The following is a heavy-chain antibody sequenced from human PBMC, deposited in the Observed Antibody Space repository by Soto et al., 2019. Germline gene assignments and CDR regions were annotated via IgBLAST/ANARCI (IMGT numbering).Heavy chain of an antibody. CDR1: GFAFGDHA. J-gene: IGHJ4*02. D-gene: IGHD6-19*01. Sequence: VQLLESRGGLVQPGRSLRLSCRASGFAFGDHAMNWVRQAPGKGLEWVSGISWNSGIVSYAESVKGRFTISRENAERSMYLQMDSPRPEVTALYYCAKDASHSIGWGVEYWGQGNLVTVFS. V-gene: IGHV3-9*01. CDR3: AKDASHSIGWGVEY. CDR2: ISWNSGIV.